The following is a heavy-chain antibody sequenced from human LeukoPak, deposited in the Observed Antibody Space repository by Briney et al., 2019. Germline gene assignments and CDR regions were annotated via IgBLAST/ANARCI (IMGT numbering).Heavy chain of an antibody. V-gene: IGHV3-13*01. Sequence: GGSLRLSCAASGFTFTKYDMHWVRQATGKGLEWVSGIDTAGNTYYAGSVKGRFTISRENSMNSLYLQMNSLRAGDTAVYYCARAGDYYYGMEVWGQGTTVTVSS. D-gene: IGHD1-1*01. CDR1: GFTFTKYD. CDR3: ARAGDYYYGMEV. CDR2: IDTAGNT. J-gene: IGHJ6*02.